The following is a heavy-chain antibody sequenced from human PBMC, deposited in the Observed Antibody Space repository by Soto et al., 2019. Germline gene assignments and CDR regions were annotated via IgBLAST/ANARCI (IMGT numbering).Heavy chain of an antibody. CDR3: ATCRYYDFWSFYSGVGYYYYMDV. D-gene: IGHD3-3*01. V-gene: IGHV3-23*01. J-gene: IGHJ6*03. CDR2: ISGSGGST. CDR1: GFTFSSYA. Sequence: GGSLRLSCAASGFTFSSYAMSWVRQAPGKGLEWVSAISGSGGSTYYADSVKGRFTISRDNSKNTLYLQMNSLRAEDTAVYYCATCRYYDFWSFYSGVGYYYYMDVWGQGTTVTVSS.